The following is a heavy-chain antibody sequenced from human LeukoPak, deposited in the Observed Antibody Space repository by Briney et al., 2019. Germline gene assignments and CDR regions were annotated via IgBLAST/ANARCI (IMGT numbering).Heavy chain of an antibody. CDR1: GYTFAIYY. Sequence: GASVKVSCMASGYTFAIYYIHWVRQAPGQGLEWMGIINPSGGSTSYTQKFQSRLTMTRDTSTSTVYMELSSLRSEDTAVYYCARAKGLFDHWGQGTLVTVSS. V-gene: IGHV1-46*01. CDR2: INPSGGST. J-gene: IGHJ4*02. CDR3: ARAKGLFDH.